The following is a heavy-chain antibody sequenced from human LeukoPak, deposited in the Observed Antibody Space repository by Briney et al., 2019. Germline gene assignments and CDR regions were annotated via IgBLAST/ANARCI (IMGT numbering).Heavy chain of an antibody. CDR3: ARDQDAFDI. Sequence: GGSLRLSCAASGFTFSSYAMSWVRQAPGKGLEWVSAISGSGGSTYYADSVKGRFTISRDNAKNSLYLQMNSLRAEDTAVYYCARDQDAFDIWGQGTMVTVSS. J-gene: IGHJ3*02. CDR2: ISGSGGST. V-gene: IGHV3-23*01. CDR1: GFTFSSYA.